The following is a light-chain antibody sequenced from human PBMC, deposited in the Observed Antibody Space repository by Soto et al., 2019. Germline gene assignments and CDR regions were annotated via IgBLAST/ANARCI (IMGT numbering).Light chain of an antibody. V-gene: IGKV3-20*01. CDR1: QSVNGNY. CDR2: GAS. CDR3: QQYGSSFRYT. Sequence: EIVLTXXPGTLSLSPGERATLSCRASQSVNGNYLTWYQQKPGQAPRLLIYGASTRATGTPDRFSGSGSGTDFTLTISRLEPEDFAVYYCQQYGSSFRYTFGQGTKLEIK. J-gene: IGKJ2*01.